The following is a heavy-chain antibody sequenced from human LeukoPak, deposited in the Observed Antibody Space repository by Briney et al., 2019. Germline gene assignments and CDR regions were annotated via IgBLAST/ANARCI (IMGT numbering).Heavy chain of an antibody. CDR1: GYTFTNYW. Sequence: GESLKISCKGSGYTFTNYWIGWVRQMPGKGLEWMGLILPTDSDTKYSPSFDGQITISADTSTSTAYLQWSSLKASDTALYYCVRTPDCGSTSCYLNDFDYWGQGTLVTVCS. J-gene: IGHJ4*02. CDR3: VRTPDCGSTSCYLNDFDY. CDR2: ILPTDSDT. D-gene: IGHD2-2*01. V-gene: IGHV5-51*06.